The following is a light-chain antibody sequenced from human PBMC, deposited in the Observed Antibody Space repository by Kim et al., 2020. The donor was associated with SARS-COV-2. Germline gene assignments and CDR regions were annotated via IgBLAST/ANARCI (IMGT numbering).Light chain of an antibody. CDR3: QQYYSSPLT. CDR2: GGS. V-gene: IGKV3-20*01. J-gene: IGKJ4*01. Sequence: SPGDRATLSCGASQSVGNTYLAWYQQRPGQAPRLLICGGSNRATGSADRFSGSGSGTDFTLTISRVEPEDFALYYCQQYYSSPLTFGGGTKVDIK. CDR1: QSVGNTY.